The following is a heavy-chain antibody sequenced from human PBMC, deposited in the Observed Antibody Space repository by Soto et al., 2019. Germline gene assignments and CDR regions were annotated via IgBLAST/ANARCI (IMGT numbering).Heavy chain of an antibody. J-gene: IGHJ4*02. V-gene: IGHV4-59*01. D-gene: IGHD6-13*01. CDR1: GGSISSYY. CDR2: IYHSGST. Sequence: PSETLSLTCVVSGGSISSYYWSWIRQPPGKALEWIGYIYHSGSTNYNPSLKSRVTISVDTSKNQFSLKLSSVTAADTAVYYCARDWAAAGPFDYWGQGTLVTVSS. CDR3: ARDWAAAGPFDY.